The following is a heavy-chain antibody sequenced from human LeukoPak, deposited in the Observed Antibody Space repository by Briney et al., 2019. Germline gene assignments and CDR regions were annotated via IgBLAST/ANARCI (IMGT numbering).Heavy chain of an antibody. CDR1: GFTFSSYS. CDR2: ISSSSSYI. D-gene: IGHD3-10*01. Sequence: GGSLRLSCAASGFTFSSYSMNWVRQAPGKGLEWVSSISSSSSYIYYAYSVKGRFTISRDNAKNSLYLQMNSLRAEDTAVYYCARAGRSFGELPRYFDDWGQGTLVTVSS. CDR3: ARAGRSFGELPRYFDD. J-gene: IGHJ4*02. V-gene: IGHV3-21*01.